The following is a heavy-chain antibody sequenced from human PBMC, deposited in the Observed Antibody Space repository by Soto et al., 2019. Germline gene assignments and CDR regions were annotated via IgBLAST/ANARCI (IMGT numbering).Heavy chain of an antibody. D-gene: IGHD3-22*01. J-gene: IGHJ6*02. V-gene: IGHV3-33*01. CDR2: IWYDGSNK. Sequence: PGGSLRLSCAASGFTFSSYGMHWVRQAPGKGLEWVAVIWYDGSNKYYADSVKGRFTISRDNSKNTLYLQMNSLRAEDTAVYYCARCHYDSPYYYGVDVWGQGTTVTVSS. CDR1: GFTFSSYG. CDR3: ARCHYDSPYYYGVDV.